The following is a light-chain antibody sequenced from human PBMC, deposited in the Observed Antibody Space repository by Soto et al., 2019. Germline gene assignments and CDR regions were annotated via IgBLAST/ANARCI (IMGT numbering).Light chain of an antibody. CDR2: GGS. J-gene: IGKJ4*01. Sequence: EIVLTQSPATLSVSPGESATLSCMARQSVSNYLAWYQKQPPQAPRRLIYGGSSTTPGIPAVFSGSGSGTEFTPPISSRQSEDVAVYYCQQYNNWPPLTFGGGTKVDI. CDR3: QQYNNWPPLT. CDR1: QSVSNY. V-gene: IGKV3D-15*01.